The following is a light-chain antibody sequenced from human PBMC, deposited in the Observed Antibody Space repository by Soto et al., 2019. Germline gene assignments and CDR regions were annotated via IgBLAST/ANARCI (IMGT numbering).Light chain of an antibody. J-gene: IGKJ4*01. V-gene: IGKV3D-20*01. CDR1: QTVTSNY. Sequence: EIVLTQSPATLSLSPGEGATLSCGASQTVTSNYLACYQQKPGLAPRLLIDAASSRATGIPDRFSGSGSGTDFTLTISRLEPEDFALYYCQQYDSAPLTFGGGTKVEIK. CDR2: AAS. CDR3: QQYDSAPLT.